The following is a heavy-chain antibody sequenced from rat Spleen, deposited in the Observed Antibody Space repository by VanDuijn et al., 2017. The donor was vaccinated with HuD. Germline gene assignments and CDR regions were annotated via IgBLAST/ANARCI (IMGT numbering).Heavy chain of an antibody. V-gene: IGHV5-27*01. D-gene: IGHD1-6*01. CDR3: TTVYTTDYYYYWYFDF. CDR1: GFTFSDYY. CDR2: ITTGCGTS. Sequence: EVRLVESGGGLVQPGRSLKLSCAASGFTFSDYYMAWVRQAPTKGLEWVAYITTGCGTSFYRDSVKGRFTISRDNAKSTLYLQMNSLRSEDTATYYCTTVYTTDYYYYWYFDFWGPGTMVTVSS. J-gene: IGHJ1*01.